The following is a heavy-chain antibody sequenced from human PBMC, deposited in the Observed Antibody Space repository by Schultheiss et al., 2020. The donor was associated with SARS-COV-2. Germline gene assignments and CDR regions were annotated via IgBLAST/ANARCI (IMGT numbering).Heavy chain of an antibody. CDR1: GFTFDDYV. Sequence: GESLKISCAGSGFTFDDYVMNWFRLVPRKGLEWVSLISWDGSTTFYAESVQGRFTISRDNSKNSLYLQMNSLRSEDTALYYCAKGGYCSSSSCFPPYYLSFYHGVDVWGQGTTVTVAS. J-gene: IGHJ6*02. D-gene: IGHD2-2*03. CDR3: AKGGYCSSSSCFPPYYLSFYHGVDV. CDR2: ISWDGSTT. V-gene: IGHV3-43D*04.